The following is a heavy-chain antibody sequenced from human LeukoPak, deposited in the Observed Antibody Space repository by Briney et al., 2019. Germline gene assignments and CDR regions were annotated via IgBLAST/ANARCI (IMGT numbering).Heavy chain of an antibody. J-gene: IGHJ2*01. CDR1: GYTLTELS. CDR2: FDPEGGET. D-gene: IGHD6-19*01. CDR3: ATVSSGRDWYFDL. Sequence: ASVKVSCKVSGYTLTELSMHWVRQAPGEGLEWMGGFDPEGGETIYAQKFQGRVTMTEDTSTDTAYMELSSLRSEDTAVYYCATVSSGRDWYFDLWGRGTLVTVSS. V-gene: IGHV1-24*01.